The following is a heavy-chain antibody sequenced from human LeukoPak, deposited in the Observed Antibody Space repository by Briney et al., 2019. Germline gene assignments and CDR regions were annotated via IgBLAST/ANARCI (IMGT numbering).Heavy chain of an antibody. J-gene: IGHJ4*02. D-gene: IGHD2-8*01. CDR1: GYTFTTYG. CDR2: ISTYNGNT. V-gene: IGHV1-18*01. CDR3: GRECCSDGVCYSPDY. Sequence: GASVKVSCKASGYTFTTYGISWVRQAPGQGLEWMGWISTYNGNTNYAQKLQGRVTMTTDTSTSTAYMELRSLRSDDTAVYYCGRECCSDGVCYSPDYWGQGTLVTVSS.